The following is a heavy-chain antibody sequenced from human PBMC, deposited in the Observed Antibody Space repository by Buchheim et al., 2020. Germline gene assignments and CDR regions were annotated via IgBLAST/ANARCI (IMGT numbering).Heavy chain of an antibody. CDR1: GGTFSSYT. CDR2: IIPILGIA. V-gene: IGHV1-69*02. D-gene: IGHD4-17*01. CDR3: ARADYGDYDGEFEEGDY. Sequence: QVQLVQSGAEVKKPGSSVKVSCKASGGTFSSYTISWVRQAPGQGLEWMGRIIPILGIANYAQKFQGRVTITADKSTSTAYMELSSLRSEDTAVYYCARADYGDYDGEFEEGDYWGQGTL. J-gene: IGHJ4*02.